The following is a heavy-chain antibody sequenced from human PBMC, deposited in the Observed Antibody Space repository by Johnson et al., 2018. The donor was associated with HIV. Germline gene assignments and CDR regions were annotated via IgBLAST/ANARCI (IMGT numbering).Heavy chain of an antibody. D-gene: IGHD5-12*01. CDR2: LSGSGGSP. V-gene: IGHV3-23*04. J-gene: IGHJ3*02. CDR3: ARFGYSGYEGDAFDI. CDR1: GLTFSSYA. Sequence: MQLVESGGGLVQPGGSLRLSCAASGLTFSSYAMRWVRQAPGKGLELVSALSGSGGSPYYAASVKGRLTISRDNSKNTLYLQMNSLRAEDTAVYYCARFGYSGYEGDAFDIWGQGTMVTVSS.